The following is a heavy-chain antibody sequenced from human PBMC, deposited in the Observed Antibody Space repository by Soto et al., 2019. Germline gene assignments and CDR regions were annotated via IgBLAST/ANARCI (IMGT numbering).Heavy chain of an antibody. Sequence: GGSLRLSCAASGSTFSSYGMHWVRQAPGKGLEWVAVIWYDGSNKYYADSVKGRFTISRDNSKNTLYLQMNSLRAEDTAVYYCASEARIAVAGFDYWGQGTLVTVSS. J-gene: IGHJ4*02. CDR1: GSTFSSYG. CDR2: IWYDGSNK. V-gene: IGHV3-33*01. CDR3: ASEARIAVAGFDY. D-gene: IGHD6-19*01.